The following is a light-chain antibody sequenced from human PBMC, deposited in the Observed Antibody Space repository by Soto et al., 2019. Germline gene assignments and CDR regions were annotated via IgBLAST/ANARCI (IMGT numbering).Light chain of an antibody. CDR2: AAS. CDR3: QKYGSSPPIT. V-gene: IGKV3-20*01. CDR1: QSVSSY. J-gene: IGKJ5*01. Sequence: EIVLTQSPATLSLSPGERATLSCRASQSVSSYLAWYQQKPGQAPRLLVSAASNGATGIPDRFSGSGSGTDFTLSINRLEPEDFAVYYCQKYGSSPPITFGQGTRLEI.